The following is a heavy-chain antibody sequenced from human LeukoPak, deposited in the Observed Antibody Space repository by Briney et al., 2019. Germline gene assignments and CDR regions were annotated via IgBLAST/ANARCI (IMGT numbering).Heavy chain of an antibody. CDR3: ARDRITIFGVAARGFDP. J-gene: IGHJ5*02. V-gene: IGHV1-2*02. D-gene: IGHD3-3*01. CDR2: INPNSGGT. Sequence: ASVKVSCKASGYTFTGYYMHWVRQAPGQGLEWMGWINPNSGGTNYAQKFQGRVTMTRDTSISTAYMELSRLRSDDTAVYYCARDRITIFGVAARGFDPWGQGTLVTVSP. CDR1: GYTFTGYY.